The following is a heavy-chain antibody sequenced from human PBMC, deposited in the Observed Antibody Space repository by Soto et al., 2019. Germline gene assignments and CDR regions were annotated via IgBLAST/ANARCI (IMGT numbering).Heavy chain of an antibody. CDR3: AREPPGPDYGMDV. J-gene: IGHJ6*02. CDR2: ISSSSSYI. Sequence: VGSLRLSCAASGFTFSSYSMNWVRQAPGKGLEWVSSISSSSSYIYYADSVKGRFTISRDNAKNSLYLQMNSLRAEDTAVYYCAREPPGPDYGMDVWGQGTTVTVSS. CDR1: GFTFSSYS. V-gene: IGHV3-21*01.